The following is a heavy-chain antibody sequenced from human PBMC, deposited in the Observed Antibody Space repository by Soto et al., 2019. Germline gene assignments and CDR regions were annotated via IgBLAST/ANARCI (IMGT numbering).Heavy chain of an antibody. Sequence: QVQLVESGGGVVQPGRSLRLSCAVSGFTFSNYAMHWVCQAPGKGLEWVAIVSHDGNNQYYADSAKGRFTISRDNSENTLYLQMNSLRTEDTAVFYCARDGATQMWRPWYFELWGRGTLVTVSS. CDR2: VSHDGNNQ. V-gene: IGHV3-30-3*01. CDR3: ARDGATQMWRPWYFEL. J-gene: IGHJ2*01. CDR1: GFTFSNYA. D-gene: IGHD2-21*01.